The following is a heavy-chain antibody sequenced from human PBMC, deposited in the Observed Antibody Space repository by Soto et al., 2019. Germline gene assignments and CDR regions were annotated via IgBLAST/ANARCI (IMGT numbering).Heavy chain of an antibody. J-gene: IGHJ4*02. CDR3: ARDRVKYVVVPAAIPDY. V-gene: IGHV3-30-3*01. D-gene: IGHD2-2*01. CDR1: GFTFSSYA. Sequence: GGSLRLSCAASGFTFSSYAMHWVRQAPGKGLEWVAVISYDGSNKYYADSVKGRFTISRDNSKNTLYLQMNSLRAEDTAVYYCARDRVKYVVVPAAIPDYWGQGTLVTVSS. CDR2: ISYDGSNK.